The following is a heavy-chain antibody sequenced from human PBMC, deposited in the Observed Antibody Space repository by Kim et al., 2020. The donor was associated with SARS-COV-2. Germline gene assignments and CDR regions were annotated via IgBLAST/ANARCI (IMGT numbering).Heavy chain of an antibody. J-gene: IGHJ4*02. CDR2: IKQDGSEK. CDR1: GFTFSSYW. V-gene: IGHV3-7*01. Sequence: GGSLRLSCAASGFTFSSYWMSWVRQAPGKGLEWVANIKQDGSEKYYVDSVKGRFTISRDNAKNSLYLQMNSLRAEDTAVYYCASSRPGETRYNWNDPDYWGQGTLVTVSS. D-gene: IGHD1-1*01. CDR3: ASSRPGETRYNWNDPDY.